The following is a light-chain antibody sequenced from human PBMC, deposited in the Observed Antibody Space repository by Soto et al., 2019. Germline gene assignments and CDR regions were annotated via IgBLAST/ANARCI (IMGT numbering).Light chain of an antibody. CDR3: QQSFSTPT. CDR1: QRINIY. Sequence: EMTQCPSSLSTSVGDRVTITCRASQRINIYLNWYRQKPGKAPELLIYSASNLQSGVPSRFSGSGSGTDFTLTISSLQPEDFATYYCQQSFSTPTFGQGTRLEVK. V-gene: IGKV1-39*01. CDR2: SAS. J-gene: IGKJ5*01.